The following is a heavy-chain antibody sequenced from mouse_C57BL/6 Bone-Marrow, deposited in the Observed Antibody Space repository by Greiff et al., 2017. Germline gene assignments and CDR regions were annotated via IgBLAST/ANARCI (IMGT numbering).Heavy chain of an antibody. CDR2: INPNNGGT. Sequence: VQLQQSGPELVKPGASVKISCKASGYTFTDYYMNWVKQSHGKSLEWIGDINPNNGGTSYNQKFKGKATLTVDKSSSTAYMELRSLTSEDSAVXYCASAAQDFDYWGQGTTLTVSS. V-gene: IGHV1-26*01. CDR3: ASAAQDFDY. J-gene: IGHJ2*01. CDR1: GYTFTDYY. D-gene: IGHD3-2*02.